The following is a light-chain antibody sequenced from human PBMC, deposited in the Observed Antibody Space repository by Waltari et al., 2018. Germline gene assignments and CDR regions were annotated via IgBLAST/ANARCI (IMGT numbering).Light chain of an antibody. CDR2: EDT. V-gene: IGLV3-10*01. Sequence: YELTQPPSLSVSPGQTARITCPGHELPRKYAYWFQQKSGQAPRLVMYEDTKRPSGIPEGFSGSSSGTVATVTITGAQVDDEADYYCYSSDSTGLRVFGGGTTVVVL. CDR3: YSSDSTGLRV. CDR1: ELPRKY. J-gene: IGLJ1*01.